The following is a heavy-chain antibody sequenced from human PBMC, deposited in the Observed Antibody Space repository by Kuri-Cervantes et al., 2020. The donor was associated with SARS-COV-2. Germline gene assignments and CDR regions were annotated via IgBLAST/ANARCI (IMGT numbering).Heavy chain of an antibody. D-gene: IGHD1-20*01. Sequence: ASVKVSCKGSGYSFTSYWIGWVRQATGQGLEWMGWMNPNSGNTGYAQKFQGRVTMTRNTSISTAYMELSSLRAGDTAVYYCARRGKKKYNWNDLSRLVDDYYYYGMDVWGQGTTVTVSS. CDR1: GYSFTSYW. CDR2: MNPNSGNT. CDR3: ARRGKKKYNWNDLSRLVDDYYYYGMDV. J-gene: IGHJ6*02. V-gene: IGHV1-8*02.